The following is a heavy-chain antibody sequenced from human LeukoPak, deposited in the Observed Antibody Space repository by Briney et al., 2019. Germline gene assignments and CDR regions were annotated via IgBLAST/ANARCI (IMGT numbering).Heavy chain of an antibody. Sequence: GGSLRLSCAASGFTFSSYAMSWVRQAPGKGLEWVSAISGSGGSTYYADSVKGRFTISRDNSKNTAYLQMNSLKTEDTAVYFCTREISGYDSDAFDIWGQGTMVTVSS. J-gene: IGHJ3*02. CDR3: TREISGYDSDAFDI. CDR1: GFTFSSYA. D-gene: IGHD5-12*01. CDR2: ISGSGGST. V-gene: IGHV3-23*01.